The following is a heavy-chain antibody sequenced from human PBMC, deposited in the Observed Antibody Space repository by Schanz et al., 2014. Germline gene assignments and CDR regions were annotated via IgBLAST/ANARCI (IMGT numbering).Heavy chain of an antibody. V-gene: IGHV3-74*02. CDR3: ARPALWFGDNCFDP. D-gene: IGHD3-10*01. CDR2: IKSDGSST. CDR1: GFTFSSYW. J-gene: IGHJ5*02. Sequence: VQLVESGGGVVQPGRSLRLSCEASGFTFSSYWMHWVRQVPGKGLVWVSRIKSDGSSTSYADSVKGRFTISRDNAKNTLYLQMNSLRAEDTAVYYCARPALWFGDNCFDPWGQGTLVTVSS.